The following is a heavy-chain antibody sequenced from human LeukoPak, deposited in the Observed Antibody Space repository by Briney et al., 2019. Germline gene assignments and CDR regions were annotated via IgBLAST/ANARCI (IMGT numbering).Heavy chain of an antibody. CDR2: INHSGST. D-gene: IGHD3-3*01. CDR1: GGSFSGYY. Sequence: SETLSLTCAVYGGSFSGYYWSWIRQPPGKGLEWIGEINHSGSTNYNPSLKSRVTISVDTSKNQFSLKLSSVTAADTAVYHCARGRPEYYDFWSGYYPSYFDYWGQGTLVTVSS. CDR3: ARGRPEYYDFWSGYYPSYFDY. V-gene: IGHV4-34*01. J-gene: IGHJ4*02.